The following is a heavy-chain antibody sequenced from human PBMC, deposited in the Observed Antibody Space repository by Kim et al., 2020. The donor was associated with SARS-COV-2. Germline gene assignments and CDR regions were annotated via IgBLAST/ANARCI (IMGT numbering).Heavy chain of an antibody. CDR3: AKDSRGVLEY. J-gene: IGHJ4*02. D-gene: IGHD3-10*01. Sequence: VKGRFTVSRDNSKNPLYLQLNDLRAEDTAVYYCAKDSRGVLEYWGQGTLVTVSS. V-gene: IGHV3-23*01.